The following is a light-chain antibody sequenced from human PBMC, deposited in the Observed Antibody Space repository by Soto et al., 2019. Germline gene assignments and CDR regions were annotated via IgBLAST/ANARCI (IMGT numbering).Light chain of an antibody. J-gene: IGKJ1*01. V-gene: IGKV1-5*01. CDR2: DAS. CDR3: QQYNSYSPQT. CDR1: QSISSW. Sequence: DMQMTQSPSTLSASVGHRVTITCRASQSISSWLAWYQQKPGKAPKLLIYDASSLESGVPSRFSGSGSGTEFTLTISSLQPDDFATDYCQQYNSYSPQTFGQGTKVEIK.